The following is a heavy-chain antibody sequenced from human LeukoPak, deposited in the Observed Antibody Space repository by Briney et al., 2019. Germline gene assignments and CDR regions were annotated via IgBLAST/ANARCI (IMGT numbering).Heavy chain of an antibody. CDR2: VSTYNGNT. D-gene: IGHD5-18*01. CDR1: GYTFTSHG. CDR3: ARDVDTATDQINDY. Sequence: ASVKVSCKASGYTFTSHGISWVRQAPGQGLEWMGWVSTYNGNTDYVPKYQGKVTMTTDTSTSTAYMELRSLRSDDTAVYYCARDVDTATDQINDYWGQGTLVTVSS. V-gene: IGHV1-18*04. J-gene: IGHJ4*02.